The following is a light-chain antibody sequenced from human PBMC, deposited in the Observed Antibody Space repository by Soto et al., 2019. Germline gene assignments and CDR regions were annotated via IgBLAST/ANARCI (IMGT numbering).Light chain of an antibody. CDR1: QGVSSN. J-gene: IGKJ1*01. CDR3: QQYTNWPPWT. V-gene: IGKV3-15*01. Sequence: EIVMTQSPATLAVSPGERATLSCRASQGVSSNLAWYQQKPGQAPRLLIYDVSTRASDIPARFSGSGSGTEFTLTISSLQSEDFAVYYCQQYTNWPPWTFGQGTKEEIK. CDR2: DVS.